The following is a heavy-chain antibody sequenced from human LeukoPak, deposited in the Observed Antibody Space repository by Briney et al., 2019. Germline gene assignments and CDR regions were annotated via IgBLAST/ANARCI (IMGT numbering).Heavy chain of an antibody. CDR1: GFSFSNSA. V-gene: IGHV3-23*01. D-gene: IGHD3-10*01. J-gene: IGHJ4*02. CDR3: AAGTSPYYYFDF. Sequence: PGGSLRLSCVASGFSFSNSAMRWVRQAPGKGLEWVSAISGSGDIIYYADSVKGRFTISRDNSKNTLYLQMNGLRAEDTALYYCAAGTSPYYYFDFWGQGTLVTVSS. CDR2: ISGSGDII.